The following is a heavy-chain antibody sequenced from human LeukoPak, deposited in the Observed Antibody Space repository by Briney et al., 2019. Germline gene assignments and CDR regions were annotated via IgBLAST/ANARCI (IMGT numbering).Heavy chain of an antibody. J-gene: IGHJ4*02. D-gene: IGHD3-22*01. V-gene: IGHV4-59*01. CDR1: GGSIIGSY. Sequence: SETLSLTCTVSGGSIIGSYWTSIRQSPGKSLEYIGYIYNTVDVNYSPSLKSRVTISIDMSGNQFSLRLNSVTAADTALCYCARSRYYDSTGYNPTYYFDSWGQGALVTVSS. CDR3: ARSRYYDSTGYNPTYYFDS. CDR2: IYNTVDV.